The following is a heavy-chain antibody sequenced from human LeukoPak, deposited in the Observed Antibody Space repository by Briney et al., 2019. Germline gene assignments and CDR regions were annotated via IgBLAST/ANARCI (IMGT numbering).Heavy chain of an antibody. CDR3: AKDEGARNYNDSSGYCGYYFDY. CDR2: ISYDGSDK. D-gene: IGHD3-22*01. Sequence: GGSLRLSCAASGFTPTSYSTHPLPHPPPNPLDSAAVISYDGSDKYYADSVKGRFTISRDNSKNTLYLQMNSLRTEDTAVYYCAKDEGARNYNDSSGYCGYYFDYCGQGTLVTVSS. V-gene: IGHV3-30*18. CDR1: GFTPTSYS. J-gene: IGHJ4*02.